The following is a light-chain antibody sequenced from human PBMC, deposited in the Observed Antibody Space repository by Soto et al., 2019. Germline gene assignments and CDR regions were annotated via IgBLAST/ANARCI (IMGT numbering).Light chain of an antibody. Sequence: QSALTQPASVSGSPGQSITISCTGTSSDVGGYNYVSWYQQHPGKAPKLMIYEVSNRPSGVSNLFSGSKSGNTASLTISGLQAEDEADYYCSSYTSSSNVVFGGGTKLTVL. CDR2: EVS. CDR1: SSDVGGYNY. V-gene: IGLV2-14*01. J-gene: IGLJ2*01. CDR3: SSYTSSSNVV.